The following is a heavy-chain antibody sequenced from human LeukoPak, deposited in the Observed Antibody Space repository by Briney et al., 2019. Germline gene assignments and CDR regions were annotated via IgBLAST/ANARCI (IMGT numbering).Heavy chain of an antibody. Sequence: SETLSLTCTVSGGSISYYYWSWIRQPPGKGLQWIGYVYYSGSTNYNPSLKSRVTISVDTSKNQFSLKLSSVTAADTAVYYCARGPPVLLWFGELTGDYYMDVWGKGTTVTISS. CDR1: GGSISYYY. CDR3: ARGPPVLLWFGELTGDYYMDV. V-gene: IGHV4-59*12. J-gene: IGHJ6*03. CDR2: VYYSGST. D-gene: IGHD3-10*01.